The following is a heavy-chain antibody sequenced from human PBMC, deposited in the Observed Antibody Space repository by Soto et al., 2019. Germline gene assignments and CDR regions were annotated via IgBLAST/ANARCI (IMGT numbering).Heavy chain of an antibody. CDR2: ISGSGGST. V-gene: IGHV3-23*01. Sequence: SGGSLRLSCAASGFTFSSYAMSWVRQAPGKGLEWVSAISGSGGSTYYADSVKGRFTISRDNSKNTLYLQMNSLRAEDTAVYYCAKDRGDIVVVPAAIPWFDPWGQGTLVTVSS. J-gene: IGHJ5*02. CDR1: GFTFSSYA. D-gene: IGHD2-2*02. CDR3: AKDRGDIVVVPAAIPWFDP.